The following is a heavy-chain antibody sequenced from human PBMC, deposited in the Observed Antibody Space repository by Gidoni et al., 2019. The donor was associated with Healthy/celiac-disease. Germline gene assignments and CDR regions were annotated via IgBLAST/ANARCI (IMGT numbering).Heavy chain of an antibody. D-gene: IGHD3-16*02. CDR1: GFTFSSYS. J-gene: IGHJ6*02. CDR3: ARDVSSRRQLYGMDV. V-gene: IGHV3-21*01. Sequence: EVQLVASGGGMVKPGGALRLPCAASGFTFSSYSMNWCRQAPGKGLEWVSSISSSSSYIYYADSVKGRFTISRDNAKNSLYLQMNSLRAEDTAVYYCARDVSSRRQLYGMDVWGQGTTVTVSS. CDR2: ISSSSSYI.